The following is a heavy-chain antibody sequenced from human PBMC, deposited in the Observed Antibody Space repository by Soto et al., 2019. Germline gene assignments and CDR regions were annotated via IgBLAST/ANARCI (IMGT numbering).Heavy chain of an antibody. Sequence: GGSLRLSCAASGFTFSSYAMSWVRQAPGKGLEWVSAISGSGGSTYYADSVKSRFTISRDNSKNTLYLQMNSLRAEDTAVYYCAKEPSGSGVLGFPLDVWGKGTTVTVSS. CDR1: GFTFSSYA. CDR2: ISGSGGST. CDR3: AKEPSGSGVLGFPLDV. V-gene: IGHV3-23*01. J-gene: IGHJ6*04. D-gene: IGHD3-10*01.